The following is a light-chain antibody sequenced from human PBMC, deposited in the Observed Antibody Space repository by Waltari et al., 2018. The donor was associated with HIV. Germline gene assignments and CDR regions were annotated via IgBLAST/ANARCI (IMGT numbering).Light chain of an antibody. J-gene: IGLJ3*02. Sequence: VTISCTGTSSDVGAYKYVSWYQQHPGKAPKLMIYDVSKRPSGVPDRFSGSKSGSTASLTISGLQAEDEADYYCCSYAGSYTPWVFGGGTKLTVL. V-gene: IGLV2-11*01. CDR3: CSYAGSYTPWV. CDR1: SSDVGAYKY. CDR2: DVS.